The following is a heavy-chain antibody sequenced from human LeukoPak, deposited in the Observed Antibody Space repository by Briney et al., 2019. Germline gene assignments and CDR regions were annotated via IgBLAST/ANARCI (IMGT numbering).Heavy chain of an antibody. D-gene: IGHD3-22*01. V-gene: IGHV1-46*01. Sequence: ASVKVSCKASGYTFTSYYMHWVRQAPGQGLEWMGIINPSGGSTSYAQKFRGRVTMTRDTSTSTVYMELSSLRSEDTAVYYCARGDYYDSSGYLSLDYWGQGTLVTVSS. CDR2: INPSGGST. J-gene: IGHJ4*02. CDR3: ARGDYYDSSGYLSLDY. CDR1: GYTFTSYY.